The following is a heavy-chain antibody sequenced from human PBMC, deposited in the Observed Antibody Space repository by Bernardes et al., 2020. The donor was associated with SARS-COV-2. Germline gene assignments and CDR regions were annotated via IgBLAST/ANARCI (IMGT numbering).Heavy chain of an antibody. V-gene: IGHV3-23*01. J-gene: IGHJ5*02. Sequence: GRSLRVSCAASGLTFSTFAMTWVRQAPGKGMEWVSTISGSGDDTYYRDSIKGRFTISRDNSKNTLYLQMNSLRGEDTAIYYCAKDRSFGGGYWFDPWGQGTLVTVSS. CDR1: GLTFSTFA. D-gene: IGHD3-16*01. CDR2: ISGSGDDT. CDR3: AKDRSFGGGYWFDP.